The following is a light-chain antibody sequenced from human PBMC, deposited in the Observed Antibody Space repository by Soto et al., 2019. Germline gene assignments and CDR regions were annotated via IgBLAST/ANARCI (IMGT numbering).Light chain of an antibody. Sequence: DIQLTQSPSFLSASVGDRVTITCRASQGVNNYFAWYQQKPGKAPKLLIYAASTLQSGVPSRFSGSGSGTEFPLTISSLPPEDFATYYCQQLDGYPATFGQGTRLEIK. CDR2: AAS. J-gene: IGKJ5*01. V-gene: IGKV1-9*01. CDR1: QGVNNY. CDR3: QQLDGYPAT.